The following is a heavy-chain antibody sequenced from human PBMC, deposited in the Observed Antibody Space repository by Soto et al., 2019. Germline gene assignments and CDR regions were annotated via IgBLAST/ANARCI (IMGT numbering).Heavy chain of an antibody. V-gene: IGHV6-1*01. CDR2: TYYRSKWYN. J-gene: IGHJ3*02. CDR3: ARLMITFGGVIVPGAFAI. D-gene: IGHD3-16*02. Sequence: SQTLSLTCAISGDSVSSNSAAWNWIRQSPSRGLEWLGRTYYRSKWYNDYTVSVKSRITINPDTSKNQFSLQLNSVTPEDTAVYYCARLMITFGGVIVPGAFAIWGQGTRVTVSS. CDR1: GDSVSSNSAA.